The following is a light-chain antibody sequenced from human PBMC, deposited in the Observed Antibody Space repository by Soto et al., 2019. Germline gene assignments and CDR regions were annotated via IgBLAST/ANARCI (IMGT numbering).Light chain of an antibody. Sequence: QSVLTQPPSVSGAPGQKVTISCTGSSSNLGTGYDVHWYQQYPGRAPKLLIYANDKRPSGVPDRISGSKSGTSASLATTGLQAEDEADYYCQSYDISLSAWVFGGGTQLTVL. J-gene: IGLJ3*02. CDR1: SSNLGTGYD. CDR3: QSYDISLSAWV. V-gene: IGLV1-40*01. CDR2: AND.